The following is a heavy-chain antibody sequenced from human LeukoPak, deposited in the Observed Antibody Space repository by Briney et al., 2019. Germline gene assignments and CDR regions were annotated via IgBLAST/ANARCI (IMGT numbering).Heavy chain of an antibody. D-gene: IGHD3-16*02. Sequence: GGSLRLSCAASGFTLSSYAMSWVRQAPGKGLEWVAVISYDGSNKYYADSVKGRFTISRDNSKNTLYLQMNSLRAEDTAVYYCARELSDGYYYYYMDVWGKGTTVTVSS. CDR2: ISYDGSNK. CDR3: ARELSDGYYYYYMDV. J-gene: IGHJ6*03. CDR1: GFTLSSYA. V-gene: IGHV3-30*04.